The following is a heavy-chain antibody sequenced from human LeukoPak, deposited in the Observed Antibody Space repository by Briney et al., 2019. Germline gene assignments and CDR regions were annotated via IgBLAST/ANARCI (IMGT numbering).Heavy chain of an antibody. V-gene: IGHV3-23*01. Sequence: GGSLRLSCAASGFTFSSYAMSWVRQAPGKGLEWVSAISGSGGSTYYADSVKGRFTISRDNSKNTLYLQMNSLRAEDTAVYYCAKGVDFWSGYRLDYWGQGTLVTVSS. CDR2: ISGSGGST. CDR1: GFTFSSYA. J-gene: IGHJ4*02. D-gene: IGHD3-3*01. CDR3: AKGVDFWSGYRLDY.